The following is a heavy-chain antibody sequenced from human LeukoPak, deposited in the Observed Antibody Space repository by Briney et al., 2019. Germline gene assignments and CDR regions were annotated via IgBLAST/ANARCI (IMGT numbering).Heavy chain of an antibody. CDR3: ARDGLYCSGGSCYSLNWFDP. D-gene: IGHD2-15*01. J-gene: IGHJ5*02. V-gene: IGHV3-48*01. CDR2: ISSSSSTI. Sequence: GGSLRLSCAASGFTFSSYGMNWVRQAPGKELEWVSYISSSSSTIYYADSEKGRFTISRDNAKNSLYLQMNSLRAEDTAVYYCARDGLYCSGGSCYSLNWFDPWGQGTLVTVSS. CDR1: GFTFSSYG.